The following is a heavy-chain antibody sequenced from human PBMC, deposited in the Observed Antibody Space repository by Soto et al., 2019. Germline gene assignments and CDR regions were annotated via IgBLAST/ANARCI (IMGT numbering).Heavy chain of an antibody. CDR3: ARVGVFKGLPQNWFDP. D-gene: IGHD3-10*01. V-gene: IGHV4-31*03. J-gene: IGHJ5*02. CDR2: IYYSGST. CDR1: GGSISSGGYY. Sequence: QVQLQESGPGLVKPSQTLSLTCTVSGGSISSGGYYWSWIRQHPGKGLEWIGYIYYSGSTYYNPSLKSRVTISVDTSKNQFSLKLSSVTAADTAVYYCARVGVFKGLPQNWFDPWGQGTLVTVSS.